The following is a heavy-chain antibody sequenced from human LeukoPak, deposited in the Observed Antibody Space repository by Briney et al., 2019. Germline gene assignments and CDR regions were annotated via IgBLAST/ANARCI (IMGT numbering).Heavy chain of an antibody. Sequence: SETLSLTCTVSSGSINSYYWGWVRQPAGRGLEWIGRIYTTGTTHYNPSLKSRLTMSIDTSKRQFSLNLRSVTAADTAIYYCASHGYTASHYFLDYWGQGTLVTVSS. V-gene: IGHV4-4*07. CDR3: ASHGYTASHYFLDY. J-gene: IGHJ4*02. CDR2: IYTTGTT. CDR1: SGSINSYY. D-gene: IGHD3-16*01.